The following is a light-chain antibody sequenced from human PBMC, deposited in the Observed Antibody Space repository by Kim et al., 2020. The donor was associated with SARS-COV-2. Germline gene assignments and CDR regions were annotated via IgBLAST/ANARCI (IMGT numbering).Light chain of an antibody. CDR1: GDSVASNY. CDR3: QSYDSSIYWV. Sequence: KAVTNSWPGRGDSVASNYVRWYQQRPGSAPTSVIYEDNHRPSGVPDRFSGSIDSSSNSASLTISGLKTEDEADYYCQSYDSSIYWVFGGGTKLTVL. J-gene: IGLJ3*02. CDR2: EDN. V-gene: IGLV6-57*02.